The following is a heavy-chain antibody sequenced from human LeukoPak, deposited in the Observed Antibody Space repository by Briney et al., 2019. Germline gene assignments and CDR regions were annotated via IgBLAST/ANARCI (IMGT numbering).Heavy chain of an antibody. V-gene: IGHV1-2*04. CDR3: ARGGITGTTRGPTRLNDAFDI. J-gene: IGHJ3*02. CDR2: INPNSGGT. D-gene: IGHD1-20*01. CDR1: GYTFTGYY. Sequence: ASVKVSCKASGYTFTGYYMHWVRQAPGQGLEWMGWINPNSGGTNYAQKFQGWVTMARDTSISTAYMELSRLRSDDTAVYYCARGGITGTTRGPTRLNDAFDIWGQGTMVTVSS.